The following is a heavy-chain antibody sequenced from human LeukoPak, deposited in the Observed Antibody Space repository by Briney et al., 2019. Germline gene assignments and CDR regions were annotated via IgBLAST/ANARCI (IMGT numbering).Heavy chain of an antibody. CDR1: AFTFSSYA. CDR3: ARVTSIVVVPAEDY. Sequence: GGSLRLSCAVSAFTFSSYAMSWVRQAPGKGLEWVSAISGSGGSTYYADSVKGRFTISRDNSKNTLYLQMNSLRAEDTAVYYCARVTSIVVVPAEDYWGQGTLVTVSS. D-gene: IGHD2-2*01. CDR2: ISGSGGST. J-gene: IGHJ4*02. V-gene: IGHV3-23*01.